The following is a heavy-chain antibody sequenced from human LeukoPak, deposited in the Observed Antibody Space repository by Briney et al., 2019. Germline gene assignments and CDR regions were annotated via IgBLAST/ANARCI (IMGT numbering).Heavy chain of an antibody. J-gene: IGHJ1*01. V-gene: IGHV1-18*01. CDR3: ATATQPRGYFLH. CDR1: GYTFTTYS. Sequence: ASAKVSCKASGYTFTTYSLAWVRQAPGQSLEWMGWISVNNGGTNYAQSFQDRVTLTRDTSTNTAYLELRSLRSDDTAIIYCATATQPRGYFLHWGQGTLVTVS. CDR2: ISVNNGGT. D-gene: IGHD2-2*01.